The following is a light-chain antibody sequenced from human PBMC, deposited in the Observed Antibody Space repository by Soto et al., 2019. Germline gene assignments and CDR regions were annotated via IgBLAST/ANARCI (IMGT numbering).Light chain of an antibody. CDR3: SSYAGSKMGV. V-gene: IGLV2-8*01. CDR2: EVT. J-gene: IGLJ1*01. CDR1: NSDVGRYKF. Sequence: QSALSHPCSASWSPGQSLTISCTGTNSDVGRYKFVSWYQQHPGKAPKLIIYEVTQRPSGVPDRFSASKSGNTASLTVSGLQAEDEADHYCSSYAGSKMGVFGTGTKVTAL.